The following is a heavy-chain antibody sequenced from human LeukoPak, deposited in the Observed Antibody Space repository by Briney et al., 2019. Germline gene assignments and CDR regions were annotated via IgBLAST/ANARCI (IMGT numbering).Heavy chain of an antibody. CDR1: GFTFSNYY. D-gene: IGHD1-1*01. CDR2: MSTSVSTI. J-gene: IGHJ4*02. CDR3: ARDRLEGGETFDS. Sequence: GGSLRLSCAASGFTFSNYYMSWIRQAPGKGLEWASYMSTSVSTISYADSVKGRFTISRDNAENSLFLQMNSLRPEDTAVYFCARDRLEGGETFDSWGQGTLVTVSS. V-gene: IGHV3-11*04.